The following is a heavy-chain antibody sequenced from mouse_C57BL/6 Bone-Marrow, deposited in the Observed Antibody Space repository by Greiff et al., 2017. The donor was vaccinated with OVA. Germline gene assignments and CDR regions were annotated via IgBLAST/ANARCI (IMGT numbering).Heavy chain of an antibody. J-gene: IGHJ2*01. V-gene: IGHV1-19*01. CDR3: AREVITTVVARGY. Sequence: EVKLMESGPVLVKPGASVKMSCKASGYTFTDYYMNWVKQSHGTSLEWIGVINPYNGGTSSNQKFKGKATLTVDKSSSTAYMELNSLTSEDSAVYYCAREVITTVVARGYWGQGTTLTVSS. CDR2: INPYNGGT. CDR1: GYTFTDYY. D-gene: IGHD1-1*01.